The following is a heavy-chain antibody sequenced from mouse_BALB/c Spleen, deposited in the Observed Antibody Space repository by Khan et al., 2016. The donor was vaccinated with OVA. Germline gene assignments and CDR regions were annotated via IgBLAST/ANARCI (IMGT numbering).Heavy chain of an antibody. CDR3: AKGVWSYYYTMDY. CDR2: IWGGGST. CDR1: GFSLSDYG. Sequence: QVQLKESGPGLVAPSQNLSITCTVSGFSLSDYGVSWIRQPPGKGLEWLGVIWGGGSTYYNSALKSRLSISKDNSKCQVFLKMSRLQSDDTAMFYCAKGVWSYYYTMDYWGKGTSGTVSS. V-gene: IGHV2-6-5*01. J-gene: IGHJ4*01.